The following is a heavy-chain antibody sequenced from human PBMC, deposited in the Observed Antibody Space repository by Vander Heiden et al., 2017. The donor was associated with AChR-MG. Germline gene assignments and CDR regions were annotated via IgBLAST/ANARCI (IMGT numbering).Heavy chain of an antibody. CDR2: MSSSGSTI. CDR3: AREGGYSGYDSTYYYGMDV. CDR1: GFTFRDYY. Sequence: QVQLVESGGGLVKPGGSLRLYCEASGFTFRDYYMGWIRQAPGKGLEWVSYMSSSGSTIYYADSVKGRFTISRDNAKNSLYLQMNSLRAEDTAVYYCAREGGYSGYDSTYYYGMDVWGQGTTVTVSS. V-gene: IGHV3-11*01. J-gene: IGHJ6*02. D-gene: IGHD5-12*01.